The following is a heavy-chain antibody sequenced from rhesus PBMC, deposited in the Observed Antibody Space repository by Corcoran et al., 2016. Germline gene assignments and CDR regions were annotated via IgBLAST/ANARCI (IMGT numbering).Heavy chain of an antibody. CDR3: ARILVRGSGYFSLDV. Sequence: QVQLQEPGPGLVKPSETLSPTCAVSGGSISSGYGRSWIRQPPGKGLEWIGHIYGSIGSTYYNPSLKSRVTISKDTSKNQFSLKLSSVTAADTAVYYCARILVRGSGYFSLDVWGRGVLVTVSS. V-gene: IGHV4S7*01. J-gene: IGHJ5-2*02. CDR1: GGSISSGYG. CDR2: IYGSIGST. D-gene: IGHD3-28*01.